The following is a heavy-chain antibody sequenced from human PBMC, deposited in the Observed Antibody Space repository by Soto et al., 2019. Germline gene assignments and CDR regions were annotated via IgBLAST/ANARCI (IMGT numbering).Heavy chain of an antibody. CDR3: ARYWASGWTGIFYYYYYGMDF. J-gene: IGHJ6*02. D-gene: IGHD6-19*01. CDR1: GGSFSGYY. Sequence: SETLSLTCAVYGGSFSGYYWSWIRQPPGKGLEWIGEINHSGSTNYNPSLKSRVTISVDTSKSQFSLKLSSVTAADTAVYYCARYWASGWTGIFYYYYYGMDFWGQGTTVTVSS. V-gene: IGHV4-34*01. CDR2: INHSGST.